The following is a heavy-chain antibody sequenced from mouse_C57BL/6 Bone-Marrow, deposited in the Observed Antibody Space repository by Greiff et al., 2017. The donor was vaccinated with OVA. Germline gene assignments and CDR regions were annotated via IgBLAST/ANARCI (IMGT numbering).Heavy chain of an antibody. Sequence: VQLQQSGAELVRPGASVKLSCKASGYTFTDYYINWVKQRPGQGLEWIARIYPGSGNTYYNEKFKGKATLTAEKSSSTAYMQLSSLTSEDSAVYFCASRGGPYWYFDVWGTGTTVTVSS. V-gene: IGHV1-76*01. CDR1: GYTFTDYY. CDR3: ASRGGPYWYFDV. CDR2: IYPGSGNT. J-gene: IGHJ1*03.